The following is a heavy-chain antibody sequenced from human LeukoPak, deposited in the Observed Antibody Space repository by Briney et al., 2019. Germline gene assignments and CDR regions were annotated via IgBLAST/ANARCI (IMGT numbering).Heavy chain of an antibody. V-gene: IGHV1-18*01. CDR2: ISAYNGST. CDR1: GYTFTSYG. Sequence: AAAVTVSCKASGYTFTSYGISWVRQAPGQGLEGMGWISAYNGSTNNAQKHQGRVTMTTDTSTSTAYMELRSLRSDDTAVYYCARDSGRSSTNWHEGDWFDPWGQGTLVTVSS. J-gene: IGHJ5*02. D-gene: IGHD2-2*01. CDR3: ARDSGRSSTNWHEGDWFDP.